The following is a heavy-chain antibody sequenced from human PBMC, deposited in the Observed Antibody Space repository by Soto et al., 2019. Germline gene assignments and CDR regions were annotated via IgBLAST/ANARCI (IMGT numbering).Heavy chain of an antibody. Sequence: AAGKVSCKASGSTFTSYDINWVRQATGQGLEWMGWRNPNSGNTGYAHKVQCRVTMTRNTSITTAYMELSSLTSEDTAVYYCASAPQWAYSERHYYFDSWGQGTMVTVSS. D-gene: IGHD6-19*01. CDR3: ASAPQWAYSERHYYFDS. CDR1: GSTFTSYD. J-gene: IGHJ4*02. CDR2: RNPNSGNT. V-gene: IGHV1-8*01.